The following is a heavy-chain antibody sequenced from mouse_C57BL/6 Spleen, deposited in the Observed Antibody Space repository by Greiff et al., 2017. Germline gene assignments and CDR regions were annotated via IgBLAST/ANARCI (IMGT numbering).Heavy chain of an antibody. CDR2: ISDGGSYT. J-gene: IGHJ2*01. V-gene: IGHV5-4*03. CDR1: GFTFSSYA. CDR3: TRNKGAKDFDY. Sequence: EVKLVESGGGLVKPGGSLKLSCAASGFTFSSYAMSWVRQPPEKRLEWVATISDGGSYTYYPDHVKGRFTISRDNAKNNLYLQMSHLKSEDTAMYYCTRNKGAKDFDYWGQGTTLTVSS. D-gene: IGHD6-1*01.